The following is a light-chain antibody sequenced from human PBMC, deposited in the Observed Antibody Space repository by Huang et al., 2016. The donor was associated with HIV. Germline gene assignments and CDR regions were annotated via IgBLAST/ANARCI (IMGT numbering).Light chain of an antibody. V-gene: IGKV3-15*01. CDR1: QSVSSN. J-gene: IGKJ2*01. Sequence: EIVMTPSPATLSVSPGERATLSCRASQSVSSNLAWDNQKPGQSPSLLISSASTRATGVPDRFSGSGSGTECTLTISGLKSEDFAVYYCQQDYDWPRTFGQGTKLEIK. CDR3: QQDYDWPRT. CDR2: SAS.